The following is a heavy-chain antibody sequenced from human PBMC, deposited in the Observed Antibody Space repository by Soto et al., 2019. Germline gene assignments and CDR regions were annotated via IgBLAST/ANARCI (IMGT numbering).Heavy chain of an antibody. V-gene: IGHV1-69*01. CDR3: ARDRDDYGSGNYYNRIDF. J-gene: IGHJ4*02. CDR2: IIPIFGTP. CDR1: GGIFSTYA. Sequence: QVQLVQAGAEVKKPGSSVKVSCKASGGIFSTYAISWLRQAPGQGLAWMGGIIPIFGTPNYAQRFQGRVTITVDESTTTYYMELSRLKSEDTAVYYCARDRDDYGSGNYYNRIDFWGQGTLVTVSS. D-gene: IGHD3-10*01.